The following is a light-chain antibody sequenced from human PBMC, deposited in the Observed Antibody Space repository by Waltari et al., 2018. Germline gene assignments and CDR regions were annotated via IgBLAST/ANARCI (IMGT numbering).Light chain of an antibody. CDR3: SLYTSSKILF. J-gene: IGLJ2*01. Sequence: QSALTQPASVSGSRGQSITIPCTRTNSDVDGYDTFSWYQQHPGKAPKVGIYDVSNRPAGVSSRFCGFKSGNTASLGISGLQAEDEAAYYCSLYTSSKILFFGGGTKVTVL. CDR1: NSDVDGYDT. V-gene: IGLV2-14*03. CDR2: DVS.